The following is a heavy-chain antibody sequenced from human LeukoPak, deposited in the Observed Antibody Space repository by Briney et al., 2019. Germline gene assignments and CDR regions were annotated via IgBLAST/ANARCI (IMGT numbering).Heavy chain of an antibody. J-gene: IGHJ4*02. CDR2: IYHSGST. V-gene: IGHV4-38-2*02. Sequence: SETLSLTCTVSGYPISSGYYWGWIRQPPGKGLEWIGSIYHSGSTYYNPSLKSRVTISVDTSKNQFSLKLSSVTAADTAVYYCARAGSSWYGVASYWGQGTLVTVSS. CDR1: GYPISSGYY. CDR3: ARAGSSWYGVASY. D-gene: IGHD6-13*01.